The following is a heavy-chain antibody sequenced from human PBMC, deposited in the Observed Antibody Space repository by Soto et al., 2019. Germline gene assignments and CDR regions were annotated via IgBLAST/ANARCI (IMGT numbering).Heavy chain of an antibody. CDR1: GYTFTGYY. CDR2: INPNSGGT. V-gene: IGHV1-2*04. CDR3: AREVVVPAANGGYYYYGMDV. D-gene: IGHD2-2*01. Sequence: GASVKVSCKASGYTFTGYYMHWVRQAPGQGLEWMGWINPNSGGTNYAQKFQGWVTMTRDTSISTAYMELSRLRSDDTAVYYCAREVVVPAANGGYYYYGMDVWGQGTTVTVSS. J-gene: IGHJ6*02.